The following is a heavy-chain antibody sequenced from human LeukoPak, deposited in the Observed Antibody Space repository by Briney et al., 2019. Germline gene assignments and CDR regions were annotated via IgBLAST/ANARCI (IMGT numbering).Heavy chain of an antibody. D-gene: IGHD1-26*01. CDR3: ARQVGAETFDI. V-gene: IGHV5-51*01. Sequence: GESLKISCNGSTYNFTTYRIGWVRQMPGKGLEWMGIIYPGDSDTRYSPSFQGQVTISADKSISTAYLQWSSLKASDTAMYYCARQVGAETFDIWGQGTMVTVSS. CDR2: IYPGDSDT. J-gene: IGHJ3*02. CDR1: TYNFTTYR.